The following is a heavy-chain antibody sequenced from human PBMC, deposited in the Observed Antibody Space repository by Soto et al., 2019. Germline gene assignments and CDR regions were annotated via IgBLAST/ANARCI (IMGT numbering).Heavy chain of an antibody. CDR1: GGTFSSYA. D-gene: IGHD6-13*01. Sequence: SVKVSCKASGGTFSSYAISWVRQAPGQGLEWMGGIIPIFGTANYAQKFQGRVTITADESTSTAYMELSSLRSEDTAVYYCARAGIEAAGKGLYFDYWGQGTLVTVSS. CDR3: ARAGIEAAGKGLYFDY. CDR2: IIPIFGTA. V-gene: IGHV1-69*13. J-gene: IGHJ4*02.